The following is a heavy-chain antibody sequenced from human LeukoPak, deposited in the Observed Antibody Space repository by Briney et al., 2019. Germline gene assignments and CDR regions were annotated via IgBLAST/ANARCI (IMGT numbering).Heavy chain of an antibody. CDR3: ARPRRATVTPLGY. J-gene: IGHJ4*02. CDR1: GYTFTGYY. Sequence: PGGSLRLSCAASGYTFTGYYMHWVRQAPGQGLEWMGRINPNSGGTNYAQQFQGRVTMTRDTSISTAYMELSRLRSDDTAVYYCARPRRATVTPLGYWGQGTLVTVSS. V-gene: IGHV1-2*06. CDR2: INPNSGGT. D-gene: IGHD4-17*01.